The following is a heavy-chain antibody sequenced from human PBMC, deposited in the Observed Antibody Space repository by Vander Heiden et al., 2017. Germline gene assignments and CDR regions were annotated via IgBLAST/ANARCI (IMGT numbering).Heavy chain of an antibody. CDR2: ISWNSGSI. CDR3: AKDRGGWYSGRLDI. CDR1: GFTFDDYA. Sequence: EVQLVESGGGLVQPGRSLRLSCAASGFTFDDYAMHWVRQAPGKGLEWVSGISWNSGSIGYADSVKGRFTISRDNAKNSLYLQMNSMRAEDTALYYCAKDRGGWYSGRLDIWGQGTMVTVYS. V-gene: IGHV3-9*01. J-gene: IGHJ3*02. D-gene: IGHD1-26*01.